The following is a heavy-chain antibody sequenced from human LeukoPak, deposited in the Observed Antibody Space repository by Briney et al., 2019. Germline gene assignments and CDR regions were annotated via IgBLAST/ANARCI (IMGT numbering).Heavy chain of an antibody. J-gene: IGHJ4*02. V-gene: IGHV4-34*01. D-gene: IGHD3-10*01. CDR1: GGSFSGYY. CDR3: ARHRRKYGSGSYFAY. CDR2: INHSGST. Sequence: SETLSLTCAVYGGSFSGYYWSWIRQPPGKGLEWIGEINHSGSTNYNPSLKSRVTISVDTSKNQFSLKLSSVTAADTAVYYCARHRRKYGSGSYFAYWGQGTLVTVPS.